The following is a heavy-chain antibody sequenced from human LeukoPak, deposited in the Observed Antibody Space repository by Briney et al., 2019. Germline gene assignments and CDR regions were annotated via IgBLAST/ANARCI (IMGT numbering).Heavy chain of an antibody. D-gene: IGHD3-22*01. CDR1: GYTFTSYH. V-gene: IGHV1-46*01. Sequence: ASVKVSCKASGYTFTSYHMHWVRQAPGQGLEWMGIIIPSGGSTSYAQKFQGRVTMTRDTSTSTVYMELSSLRSEDTAVYYCARWWDDGSGYSYLYGMDVWGQGTTVTVSS. CDR2: IIPSGGST. J-gene: IGHJ6*02. CDR3: ARWWDDGSGYSYLYGMDV.